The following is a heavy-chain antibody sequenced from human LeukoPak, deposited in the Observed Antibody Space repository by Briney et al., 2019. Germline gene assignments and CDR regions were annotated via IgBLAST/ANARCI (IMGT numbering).Heavy chain of an antibody. D-gene: IGHD6-19*01. J-gene: IGHJ4*02. CDR1: GFTFSSYA. V-gene: IGHV3-66*01. Sequence: PGGSLRLSCAASGFTFSSYAMSWVRQAPGKGLEWVSVIYRGGNTHYADSVKGRFTVSRDNSKDTLYLEMNSLRAEDTAVYHCARGDDNSGWYFDYWGQGTLVTVSS. CDR2: IYRGGNT. CDR3: ARGDDNSGWYFDY.